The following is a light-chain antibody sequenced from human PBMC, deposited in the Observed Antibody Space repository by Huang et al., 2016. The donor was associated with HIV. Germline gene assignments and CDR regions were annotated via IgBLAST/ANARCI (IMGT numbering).Light chain of an antibody. CDR2: ATS. V-gene: IGKV1-39*01. Sequence: EIQMTQSPSSLSASVGDRVTITCRASQSIGSYLTWYQQKPGKAPKLLIYATSSLQSGVPSRFSGSGSGTYFTLTSSSLQPEDFSSYFCQQTNSAPLTFGGGTKVEIK. CDR3: QQTNSAPLT. CDR1: QSIGSY. J-gene: IGKJ4*01.